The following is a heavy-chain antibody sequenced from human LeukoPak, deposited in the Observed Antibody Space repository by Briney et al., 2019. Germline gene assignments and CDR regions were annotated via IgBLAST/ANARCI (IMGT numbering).Heavy chain of an antibody. CDR3: AKDRPNYYGSNGHYYKLNGDC. CDR1: GFTFSSYA. D-gene: IGHD3-22*01. CDR2: ITSSGAAR. V-gene: IGHV3-23*01. Sequence: EGSLRLSCAASGFTFSSYAMSWVRQAPGKGLEWASSITSSGAARYYADSVKGRFTISRDNSDNTLYLQMNSLRAEDTAVYYCAKDRPNYYGSNGHYYKLNGDCWGQGTLVTVSS. J-gene: IGHJ4*02.